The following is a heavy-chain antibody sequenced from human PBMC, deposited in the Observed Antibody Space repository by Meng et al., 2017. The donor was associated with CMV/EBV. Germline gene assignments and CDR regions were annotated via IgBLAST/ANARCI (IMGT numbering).Heavy chain of an antibody. CDR1: GGSISSSSYY. Sequence: QVLLHETAPGLVKPSETLPLTCTCSGGSISSSSYYWGWIRQPPGKGLEWIGSIYYSGSTYYNPSLKSRVTISVDTSKNQFSLKLSSVTAADTAVYYCASLAGDYWGQGTLVTVSS. V-gene: IGHV4-39*07. D-gene: IGHD3-10*01. CDR3: ASLAGDY. CDR2: IYYSGST. J-gene: IGHJ4*02.